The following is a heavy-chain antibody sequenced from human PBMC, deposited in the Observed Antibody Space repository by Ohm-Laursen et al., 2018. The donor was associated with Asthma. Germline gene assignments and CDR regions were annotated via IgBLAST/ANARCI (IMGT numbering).Heavy chain of an antibody. D-gene: IGHD3-22*01. V-gene: IGHV4-31*03. CDR2: IYYSGIT. CDR1: GDSISSGNNY. J-gene: IGHJ4*02. CDR3: ARGTFYYESTGYYFFDH. Sequence: SETLSLTCTVSGDSISSGNNYWGWIHQLPGKGLEWIGYIYYSGITYSNPSLRSRVSISVDTSKNQFSLKLSPVTAADTAVYYCARGTFYYESTGYYFFDHWGQGALVTVSS.